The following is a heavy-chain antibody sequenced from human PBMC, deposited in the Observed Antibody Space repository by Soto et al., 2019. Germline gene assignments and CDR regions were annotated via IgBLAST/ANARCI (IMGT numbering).Heavy chain of an antibody. J-gene: IGHJ4*02. D-gene: IGHD3-22*01. Sequence: EVQLVESGGGLVQPGRSLRLSCTASGFTFGDYAMSWFRQAPGKGLEWVGFIRSKAYGGTTEYAASVKGRFTISRDDSNSIAYLQMNSLKTEDTAVYYCTRDPYDSSGYYYVNWGQGTLVTVSS. V-gene: IGHV3-49*03. CDR2: IRSKAYGGTT. CDR1: GFTFGDYA. CDR3: TRDPYDSSGYYYVN.